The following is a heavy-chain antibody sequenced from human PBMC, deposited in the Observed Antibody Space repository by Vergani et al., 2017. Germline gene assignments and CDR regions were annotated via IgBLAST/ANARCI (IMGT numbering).Heavy chain of an antibody. CDR3: AIVTDYDDSSGYYLDY. V-gene: IGHV1-24*01. CDR2: FDPEHGKV. D-gene: IGHD3-22*01. J-gene: IGHJ4*02. Sequence: QVQLVQSGAEVKKPGASVKVSCKASGYTFTGYYMHWVRQAPGKGLEWMGGFDPEHGKVTFAHHIQGRVTMTEDRSTDTAYMELSSLRPEDTALYYCAIVTDYDDSSGYYLDYWGEGTLVTVSS. CDR1: GYTFTGYY.